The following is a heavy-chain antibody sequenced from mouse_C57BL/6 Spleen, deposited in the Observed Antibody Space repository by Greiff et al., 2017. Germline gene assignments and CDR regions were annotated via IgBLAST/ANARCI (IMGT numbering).Heavy chain of an antibody. CDR2: IRNKANNHAT. J-gene: IGHJ3*01. Sequence: DVKVEESGGGLVQPGGSMKLSCAASGFTFSDAWMDWVRQSPEKGLEWVAEIRNKANNHATYSAESVKGRFTISRADSKSRVYLQMNSLRAEDTGIYYCTMGVTTDTRLAYWGQGTLVTVSA. V-gene: IGHV6-6*01. D-gene: IGHD2-1*01. CDR3: TMGVTTDTRLAY. CDR1: GFTFSDAW.